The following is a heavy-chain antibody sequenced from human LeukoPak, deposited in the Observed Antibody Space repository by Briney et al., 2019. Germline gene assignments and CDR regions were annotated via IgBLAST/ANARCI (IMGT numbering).Heavy chain of an antibody. Sequence: PGGSLRLSCAASGFTFTSYWMSWVRQAPGKGLECVANIRQNGNEKYYVDSVKGRFTILRDNAKNSLSLQMNSLRDEDTAVYYCVRTGWLSVWSWGQGILVTVSS. D-gene: IGHD3-22*01. CDR2: IRQNGNEK. V-gene: IGHV3-7*01. CDR3: VRTGWLSVWS. J-gene: IGHJ5*02. CDR1: GFTFTSYW.